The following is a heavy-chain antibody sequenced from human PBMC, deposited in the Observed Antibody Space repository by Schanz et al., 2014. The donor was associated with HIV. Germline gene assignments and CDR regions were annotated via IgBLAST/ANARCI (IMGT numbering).Heavy chain of an antibody. Sequence: QVQLVESGGGVVQPGRSLRLSCAASGFTFSSYGMHWVRQAPGKGLEWVAVISYDGSDKYHADSVKGRFTISRDNSKNTLYLQMNSLRAEDTAVYYCAKEATVVTLAFDIWGQGTMVTVSS. CDR3: AKEATVVTLAFDI. J-gene: IGHJ3*02. CDR1: GFTFSSYG. D-gene: IGHD4-17*01. V-gene: IGHV3-30*18. CDR2: ISYDGSDK.